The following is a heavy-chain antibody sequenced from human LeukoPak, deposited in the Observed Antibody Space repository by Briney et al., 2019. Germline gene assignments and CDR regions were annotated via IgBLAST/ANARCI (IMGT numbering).Heavy chain of an antibody. CDR3: ARPHARGQDAFDI. CDR1: GYIFISYY. V-gene: IGHV1-46*01. CDR2: INPSGGIT. J-gene: IGHJ3*02. Sequence: GASVKVSCKASGYIFISYYIHWVRQAPEQGLEWLGIINPSGGITTYAQKFQGRVTITRNTSISTAYMGLSSLRSEDTAVYYCARPHARGQDAFDIWGQGTMVTVSS.